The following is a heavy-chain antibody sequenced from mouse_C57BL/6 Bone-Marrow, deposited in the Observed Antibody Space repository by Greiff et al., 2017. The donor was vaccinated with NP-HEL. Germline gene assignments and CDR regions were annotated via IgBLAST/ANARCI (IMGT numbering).Heavy chain of an antibody. CDR1: GFTFSSYA. J-gene: IGHJ1*03. CDR2: ISDGGSYT. Sequence: EVKLVESGGGLVKPGGSLKLSCAASGFTFSSYAMSWVRQTPEKRLEWVATISDGGSYTYYPDNVKGRFTISRDNAKNNLYLQMSHLKSEDTAMYYCASAMIRRWYFDVWGTGTTVTVSS. CDR3: ASAMIRRWYFDV. D-gene: IGHD2-4*01. V-gene: IGHV5-4*03.